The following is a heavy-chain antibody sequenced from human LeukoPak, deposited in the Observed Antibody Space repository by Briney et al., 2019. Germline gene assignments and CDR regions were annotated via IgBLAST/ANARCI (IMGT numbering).Heavy chain of an antibody. J-gene: IGHJ5*02. CDR3: ARGKTSQNIVTRKTYNWFDP. Sequence: GGSLRLSCVVSGFTFSTYEMNWVRQAPGKGLEWVSYISSSAGTIYYADSVKGRFTISRDNAKNSLYLQMKSLRAEDTAVYYCARGKTSQNIVTRKTYNWFDPWGQGTLVTVSS. CDR1: GFTFSTYE. V-gene: IGHV3-48*03. D-gene: IGHD2/OR15-2a*01. CDR2: ISSSAGTI.